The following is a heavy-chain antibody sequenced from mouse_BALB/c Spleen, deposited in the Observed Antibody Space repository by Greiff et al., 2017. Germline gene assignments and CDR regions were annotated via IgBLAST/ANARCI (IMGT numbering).Heavy chain of an antibody. J-gene: IGHJ3*01. CDR2: IWAGGST. CDR1: GFSLTSYG. Sequence: VKVVESGPGLVAPSQSLSITCTVSGFSLTSYGVHWVRQPPGKGLEWLGVIWAGGSTNYNSALMSRLSISKDNSKSQVFLKMNSLQTDDTAMYYCARDRPFAYWGQGTLVTVSA. V-gene: IGHV2-9*02. CDR3: ARDRPFAY.